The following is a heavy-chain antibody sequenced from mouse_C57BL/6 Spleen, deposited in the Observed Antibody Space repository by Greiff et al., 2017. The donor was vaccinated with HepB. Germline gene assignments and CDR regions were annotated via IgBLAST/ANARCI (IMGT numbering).Heavy chain of an antibody. CDR1: GYTFTDYE. J-gene: IGHJ2*01. Sequence: QVQLKESGAELVRPGASVTLSCKASGYTFTDYEMHWVKQTPVHGLEWIGAIDPETGGTAYNQKFKGKAILTADKSSSTAYMELRSLTSEDSAVYYCTRPYYGSSVDYWGQGTTLTVSS. D-gene: IGHD1-1*01. CDR2: IDPETGGT. CDR3: TRPYYGSSVDY. V-gene: IGHV1-15*01.